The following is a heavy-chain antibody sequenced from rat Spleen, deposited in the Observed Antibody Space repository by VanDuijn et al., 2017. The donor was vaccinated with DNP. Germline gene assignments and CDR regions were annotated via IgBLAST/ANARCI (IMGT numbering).Heavy chain of an antibody. D-gene: IGHD1-11*01. J-gene: IGHJ3*01. Sequence: EVQLVESGGGLVQPGRSLRLSCAASGFTFRNYGMAWVRQAPTKGLEWVAYISYDGGSTYYGDSVKGRFTISRDDARNTLYLQMNSLRSEDTATYYCATGVYGGYEDWFAYWGQGTLVTVSS. CDR3: ATGVYGGYEDWFAY. CDR1: GFTFRNYG. CDR2: ISYDGGST. V-gene: IGHV5-27*01.